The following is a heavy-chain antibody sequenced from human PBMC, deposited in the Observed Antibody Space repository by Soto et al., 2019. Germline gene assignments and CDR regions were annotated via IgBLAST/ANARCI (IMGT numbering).Heavy chain of an antibody. CDR1: GFTFSNFH. J-gene: IGHJ4*02. CDR2: IKSKTDGGTT. V-gene: IGHV3-15*01. D-gene: IGHD2-2*02. Sequence: PGGSLRLSCAASGFTFSNFHMNWVRRAPGKGLEWVGRIKSKTDGGTTDYAAPVKGRFTISRDDSKNTLYLQMNSLRAEDTAVYYCAKEYTDDWGRGTLVTVSS. CDR3: AKEYTDD.